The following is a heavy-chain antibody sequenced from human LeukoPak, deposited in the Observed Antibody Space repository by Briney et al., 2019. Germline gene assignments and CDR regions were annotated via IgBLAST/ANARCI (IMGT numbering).Heavy chain of an antibody. Sequence: RSGGSLRLSCAASGFTFSSYWMHWVRQAPGKGLVWVSRINSDGSSTSYADSVKGRFTISRDNAKNSLYLQMNSLRAEDTAVYYCARVNSFPDFPNMDVWGKGTTVTVSS. D-gene: IGHD3-3*01. V-gene: IGHV3-74*01. CDR2: INSDGSST. J-gene: IGHJ6*03. CDR1: GFTFSSYW. CDR3: ARVNSFPDFPNMDV.